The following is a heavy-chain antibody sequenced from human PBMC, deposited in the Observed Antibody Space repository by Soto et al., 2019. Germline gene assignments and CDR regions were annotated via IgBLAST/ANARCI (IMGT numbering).Heavy chain of an antibody. D-gene: IGHD6-13*01. CDR3: ARASGLLVPWLY. CDR1: GYTFNSCG. CDR2: ISSYGNT. Sequence: ASVKVSCKASGYTFNSCGIIWVRQAPGQGLEWMGWISSYGNTNYAQKDQGRVTMTTDTSTSTAYMELRSLRSDDTAVYYCARASGLLVPWLYWGQGTLVTSPQ. V-gene: IGHV1-18*01. J-gene: IGHJ4*02.